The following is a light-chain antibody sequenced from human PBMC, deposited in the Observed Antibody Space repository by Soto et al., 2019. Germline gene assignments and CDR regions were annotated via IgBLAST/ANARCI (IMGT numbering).Light chain of an antibody. J-gene: IGKJ1*01. CDR2: SAS. V-gene: IGKV3-15*01. Sequence: EVVMTQSPATLSVSPGERATLFCRASESISRNLAWYQQKPGQAPRLLIYSASTRAADFPDRFSGSGSGTEFTLTVSSLHSEDFAVYYCQQYNNWPPWTFGQGTKVDIK. CDR3: QQYNNWPPWT. CDR1: ESISRN.